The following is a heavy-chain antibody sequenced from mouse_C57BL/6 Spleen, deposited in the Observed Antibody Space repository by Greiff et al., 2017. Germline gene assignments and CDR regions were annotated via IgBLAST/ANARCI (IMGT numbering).Heavy chain of an antibody. CDR1: GFSFTSYG. Sequence: VQGVESGPGLVQPSQSLSITCTVSGFSFTSYGVHWVRQSPGKGLEWLGVIWSGGSTDYNAAIMSRLSITKDNFKDQVFFKMDRLQAGDTAIYSVAMGGLRKGAWFAYWGQGTLVTVSA. CDR2: IWSGGST. V-gene: IGHV2-5*01. J-gene: IGHJ3*01. D-gene: IGHD2-4*01. CDR3: AMGGLRKGAWFAY.